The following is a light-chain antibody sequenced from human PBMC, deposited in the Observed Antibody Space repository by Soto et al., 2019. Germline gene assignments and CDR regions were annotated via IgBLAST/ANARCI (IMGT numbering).Light chain of an antibody. CDR1: QSVDSSY. CDR3: QHYGSSIYT. V-gene: IGKV3-20*01. CDR2: GTS. Sequence: ENVLTQSPGTLSLSPGERATLSCRASQSVDSSYLAWYQQKPGQAPRLLIYGTSSRATGIPDRCSGSGSGTDFTLTINKLEPEDFAVYYCQHYGSSIYTFGQGTKLEIK. J-gene: IGKJ2*01.